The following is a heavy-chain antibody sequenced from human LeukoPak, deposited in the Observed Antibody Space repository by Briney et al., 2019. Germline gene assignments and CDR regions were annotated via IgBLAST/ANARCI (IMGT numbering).Heavy chain of an antibody. V-gene: IGHV4-59*08. CDR2: IYYSGST. CDR1: GGSISSYY. CDR3: ARHGGSYYYYGMDV. D-gene: IGHD1-26*01. Sequence: PSETLSLTCTVSGGSISSYYWSWIRQPPGKGLEWIGYIYYSGSTYYNPSLKSRVTISVDTSKNQFSLKLSSVTAADTAVYYCARHGGSYYYYGMDVWGQGTTVTVSS. J-gene: IGHJ6*02.